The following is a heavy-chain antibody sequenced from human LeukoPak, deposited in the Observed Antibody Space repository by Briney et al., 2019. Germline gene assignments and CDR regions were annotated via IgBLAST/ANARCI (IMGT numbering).Heavy chain of an antibody. CDR1: GYTFINYG. Sequence: VASAKVSCKASGYTFINYGVTWVRQAPGQGLEWMGWISASNGNTNYAQKLQGRVTMTTETSTSTAYMELRSLRSDDTAVYYCARALSRGYSGYDYGLGYWGQGTLVTVSS. J-gene: IGHJ4*02. V-gene: IGHV1-18*01. CDR3: ARALSRGYSGYDYGLGY. CDR2: ISASNGNT. D-gene: IGHD5-12*01.